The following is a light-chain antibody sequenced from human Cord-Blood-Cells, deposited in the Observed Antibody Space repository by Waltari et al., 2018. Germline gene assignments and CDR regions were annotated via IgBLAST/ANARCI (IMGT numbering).Light chain of an antibody. CDR2: DVS. CDR3: SSYTSSSTRV. J-gene: IGLJ3*02. V-gene: IGLV2-14*01. Sequence: QSALTQPASVSGSPGQSITISCTGTSSDVGGYNYVSWYQQHPGKAPKLMIYDVSNRPSGVSNPFPGSKAGNTASPTISGLQAEDEADYYCSSYTSSSTRVFGGGTKLTVL. CDR1: SSDVGGYNY.